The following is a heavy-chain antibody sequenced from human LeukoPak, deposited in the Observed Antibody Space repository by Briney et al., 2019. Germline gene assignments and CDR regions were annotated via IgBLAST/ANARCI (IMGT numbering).Heavy chain of an antibody. J-gene: IGHJ6*03. CDR2: IKQDGSEK. D-gene: IGHD3-3*01. CDR1: GFTFSSYW. CDR3: ARDNLPFWSGQADNYMDV. Sequence: PGGSLRLSCAASGFTFSSYWMSWVRQAPGKGLEWVANIKQDGSEKYYVDSVKGRFTISRDNAKNSLYLQMNSLRAEDTAVYYCARDNLPFWSGQADNYMDVWGKGTTVTVSS. V-gene: IGHV3-7*01.